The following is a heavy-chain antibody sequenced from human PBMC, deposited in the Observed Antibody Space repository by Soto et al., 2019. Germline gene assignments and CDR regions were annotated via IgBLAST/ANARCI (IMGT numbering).Heavy chain of an antibody. CDR3: ARQPTYTSSWYDY. V-gene: IGHV4-4*07. D-gene: IGHD6-13*01. CDR1: GGSISNYY. J-gene: IGHJ5*01. CDR2: IYGSGST. Sequence: SETLSLTGTVSGGSISNYYWTWIRQPAGKGLEYIGRIYGSGSTNYNPSLKSRVTMSVDTYKNQFSLKLSSVTAADTALYYCARQPTYTSSWYDYWGHGTLVTVS.